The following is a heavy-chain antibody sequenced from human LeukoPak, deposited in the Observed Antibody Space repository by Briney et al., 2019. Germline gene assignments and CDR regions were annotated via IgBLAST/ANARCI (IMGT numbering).Heavy chain of an antibody. CDR1: GFTFSSYG. CDR2: IWYDGSNK. J-gene: IGHJ6*04. V-gene: IGHV3-33*01. CDR3: ARAFYCSSTSCLKMGYYGMDV. D-gene: IGHD2-2*01. Sequence: GRSLRLSCAASGFTFSSYGMHWVRQAPGKGLEWVAVIWYDGSNKYYADSVKGRFTISRDNSKNTLYLQMNSLRAEDTAVYYCARAFYCSSTSCLKMGYYGMDVWGKGTTVTVSS.